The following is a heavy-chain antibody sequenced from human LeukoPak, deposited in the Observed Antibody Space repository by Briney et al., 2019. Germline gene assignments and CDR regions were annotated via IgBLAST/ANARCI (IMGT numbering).Heavy chain of an antibody. D-gene: IGHD3-22*01. CDR2: ISQSGNT. CDR3: ARGTYYYDSSVGY. J-gene: IGHJ4*02. Sequence: PSETLSLTCTVSGYSISSGYDWGWMRQAPGKGLEWLGSISQSGNTYNNPSLKSRVTLSVDTSKNQVSLKLTSVSAADTAVYYCARGTYYYDSSVGYWGQGTLVTVSS. CDR1: GYSISSGYD. V-gene: IGHV4-38-2*02.